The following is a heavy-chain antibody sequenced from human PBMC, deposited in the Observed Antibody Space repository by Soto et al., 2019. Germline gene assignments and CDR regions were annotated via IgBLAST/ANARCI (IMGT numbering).Heavy chain of an antibody. CDR1: GFTFSTYA. D-gene: IGHD6-6*01. CDR3: AKVHSSSIITRWFDP. Sequence: GGSLRLSCAASGFTFSTYAMSWVRQAPGKGLEWGSAISGSGGSTYYADSVKGRFTISRDNSKNTLYLQMNSLRAEDTAVYYCAKVHSSSIITRWFDPWGQGTLVTVYS. V-gene: IGHV3-23*01. CDR2: ISGSGGST. J-gene: IGHJ5*02.